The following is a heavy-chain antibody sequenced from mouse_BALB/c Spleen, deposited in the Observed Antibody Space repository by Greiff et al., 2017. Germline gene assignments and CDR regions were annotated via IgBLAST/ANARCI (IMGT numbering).Heavy chain of an antibody. CDR2: ISTYYGDA. J-gene: IGHJ3*01. CDR1: GYTFTDYA. Sequence: VQGVESGAELVRPGVSVKISCKGSGYTFTDYAMHWVKQSHAKSLEWIGVISTYYGDASYNQKFKGKATMTVDKSSSTAYMELARLTSEDSAIYYCARGIGFAYWGQGTLVTVSA. V-gene: IGHV1S137*01. CDR3: ARGIGFAY.